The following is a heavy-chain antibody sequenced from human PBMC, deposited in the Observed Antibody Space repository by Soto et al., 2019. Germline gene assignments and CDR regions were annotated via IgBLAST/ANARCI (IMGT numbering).Heavy chain of an antibody. J-gene: IGHJ3*02. CDR2: IKSKTDGGTT. CDR1: GFTFSNSW. V-gene: IGHV3-15*01. D-gene: IGHD2-2*01. CDR3: TTDLGYCSSTSCYGDFDI. Sequence: EVQLVESGGGLVKPGVSLRLSCAASGFTFSNSWMSWVRQAPGKGLEWVGRIKSKTDGGTTDYAAPVKGRFTISRDDAKNTLSLQMNSLTTEDTAVYYCTTDLGYCSSTSCYGDFDIWGQGTMVTVSS.